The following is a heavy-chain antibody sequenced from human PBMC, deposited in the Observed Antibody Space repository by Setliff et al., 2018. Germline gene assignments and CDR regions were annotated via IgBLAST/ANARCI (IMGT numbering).Heavy chain of an antibody. V-gene: IGHV1-69*06. CDR3: ATSYSGSYYGY. CDR1: GYTFTSYG. J-gene: IGHJ4*02. Sequence: GASVKVSCKASGYTFTSYGISWVRQAPGQGLEWMGRIIPIFGTANYAQKFQGRVTITADKSASTAYMELSSLRSEDTAVYYCATSYSGSYYGYWGQGTLVTVSS. D-gene: IGHD1-26*01. CDR2: IIPIFGTA.